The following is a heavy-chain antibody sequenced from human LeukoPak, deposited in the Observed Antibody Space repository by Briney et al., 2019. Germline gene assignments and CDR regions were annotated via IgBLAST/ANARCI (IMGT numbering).Heavy chain of an antibody. D-gene: IGHD3-22*01. V-gene: IGHV5-10-1*01. J-gene: IGHJ4*02. CDR1: GYSFTSYW. CDR3: SRSPQGLILDY. Sequence: GESLKISCKGSGYSFTSYWISWVRQRPGKGLEWMGRIDPSDSYTNYSPSFQGHVTISADKSINTAYLQWTSLKASDTAMYYCSRSPQGLILDYWGQGTLVTVSS. CDR2: IDPSDSYT.